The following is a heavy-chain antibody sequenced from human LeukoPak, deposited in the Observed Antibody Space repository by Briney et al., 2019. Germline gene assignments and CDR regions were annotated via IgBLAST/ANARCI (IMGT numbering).Heavy chain of an antibody. V-gene: IGHV1-8*01. CDR1: GYTFTSYD. J-gene: IGHJ4*02. CDR2: MNPNSGNT. D-gene: IGHD3-10*01. Sequence: ASVKVSCKASGYTFTSYDINWVRQATGQGPEWMGWMNPNSGNTGYAQKFQGRVTMTRNTSISTAYMELSSLRSEDAAVYYCARGSGSSSSLDYWGQGTLVTVSS. CDR3: ARGSGSSSSLDY.